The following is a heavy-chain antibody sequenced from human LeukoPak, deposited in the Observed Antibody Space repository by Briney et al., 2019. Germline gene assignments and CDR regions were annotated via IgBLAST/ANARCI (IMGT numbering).Heavy chain of an antibody. CDR3: ARAPYCSGGSCYAGVDYFDY. CDR1: GGSFSGYY. Sequence: SETLSLTCAVYGGSFSGYYWSWIRQPPGKGLEWIGEINHSGSTNYNPSLKSRVTISVDTSKNQFSLKLSSVTAADTAVYYCARAPYCSGGSCYAGVDYFDYWGQGTLVTVSS. CDR2: INHSGST. V-gene: IGHV4-34*01. D-gene: IGHD2-15*01. J-gene: IGHJ4*02.